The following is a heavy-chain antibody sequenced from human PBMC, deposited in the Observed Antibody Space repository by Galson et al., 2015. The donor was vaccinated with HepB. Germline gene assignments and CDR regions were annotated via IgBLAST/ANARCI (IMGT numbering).Heavy chain of an antibody. V-gene: IGHV4-4*02. CDR3: ARNSQYSSSPPWTYYYYGMDV. Sequence: SETLSLTCAVSAASISSSNWGSWVRQPPGKGREWIGEIYHSGSTNYNPSLKSRVTISVDKSKNQFSLKLSSVTAADTAVYYCARNSQYSSSPPWTYYYYGMDVWGQGTTVTVSS. CDR1: AASISSSNW. CDR2: IYHSGST. D-gene: IGHD6-6*01. J-gene: IGHJ6*02.